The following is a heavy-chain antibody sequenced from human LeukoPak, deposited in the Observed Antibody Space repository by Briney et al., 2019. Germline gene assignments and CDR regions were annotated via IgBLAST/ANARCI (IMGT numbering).Heavy chain of an antibody. V-gene: IGHV1-2*02. CDR3: ARMSYYDRRGDNWFDP. CDR2: INPNSGGT. J-gene: IGHJ5*02. Sequence: RASVKVSCKTSGYTFTGYYMHWVRQAPGQGLEWMGWINPNSGGTNYAQKFQGRVTMTRDTSISTACMELSRLRSEGTAVYYCARMSYYDRRGDNWFDPWGQGTLVTVSS. D-gene: IGHD3-22*01. CDR1: GYTFTGYY.